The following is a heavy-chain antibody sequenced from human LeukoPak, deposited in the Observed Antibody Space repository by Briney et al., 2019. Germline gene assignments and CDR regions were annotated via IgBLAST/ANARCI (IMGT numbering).Heavy chain of an antibody. CDR3: ARGVATFGYYYGMDV. CDR1: GFSFDDYG. D-gene: IGHD3-16*01. V-gene: IGHV3-20*01. J-gene: IGHJ6*02. Sequence: GGSLRLSCAASGFSFDDYGMTWVRQAPGKGLEWVSGINWNGGSTGYADSVKGRFTISRDSAKNSLYLQMNSLRAEDTALYHCARGVATFGYYYGMDVWGQGTTVTVSS. CDR2: INWNGGST.